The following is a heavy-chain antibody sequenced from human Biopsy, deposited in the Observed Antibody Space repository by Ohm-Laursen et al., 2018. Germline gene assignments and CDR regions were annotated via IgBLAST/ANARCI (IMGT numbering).Heavy chain of an antibody. CDR2: ISPSSGGT. CDR1: GYTFTDYF. V-gene: IGHV1-2*02. D-gene: IGHD3-16*02. Sequence: ASVKVSCKASGYTFTDYFLHWVRQPPGQGPDWMGWISPSSGGTNYAQKFQGRVTMFRDTSATTGYMELSSLRSGDTAVYYCARDIMNPIGGLVARSDVFDVWGQGTMVTVSS. CDR3: ARDIMNPIGGLVARSDVFDV. J-gene: IGHJ3*01.